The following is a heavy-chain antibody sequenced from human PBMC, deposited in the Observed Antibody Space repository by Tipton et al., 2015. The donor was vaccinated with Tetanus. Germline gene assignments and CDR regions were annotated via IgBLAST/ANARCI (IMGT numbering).Heavy chain of an antibody. Sequence: QVQLVQSGAEVKKPGASVKVSCKASGYTFTSYGISWVRQATGQGLEWMGWISAYNGNTNYAQKLQGRVTMTTDTSTSPAYMELRSLRSADPAVYYCARDRPADGDYEGAVDYWGQGTLVTVSS. CDR3: ARDRPADGDYEGAVDY. CDR2: ISAYNGNT. D-gene: IGHD4-17*01. CDR1: GYTFTSYG. V-gene: IGHV1-18*01. J-gene: IGHJ4*02.